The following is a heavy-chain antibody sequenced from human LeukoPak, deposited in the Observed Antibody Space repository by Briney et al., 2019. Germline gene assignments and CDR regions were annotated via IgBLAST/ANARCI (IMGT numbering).Heavy chain of an antibody. CDR1: GFTFSSYA. J-gene: IGHJ6*02. V-gene: IGHV3-30-3*01. CDR2: ISYDGSNK. CDR3: ARDRIRPKRYGMDV. Sequence: GGSLRLSCAASGFTFSSYAMHWVRQAPGKGLEWVAVISYDGSNKYYADSVKGRFTISGDNSKNTLYLQMNSLRAEDTAVYYCARDRIRPKRYGMDVWGQGTTVTVSS.